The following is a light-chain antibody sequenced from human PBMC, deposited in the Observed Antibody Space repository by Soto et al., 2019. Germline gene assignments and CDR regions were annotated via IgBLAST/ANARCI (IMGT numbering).Light chain of an antibody. CDR3: QQYNIWPLWT. V-gene: IGKV3-15*01. J-gene: IGKJ1*01. Sequence: SQSAATLSVSTGDRATLSCRASESVTSSLAWYQQKPGQPPRLLIYAASTRATDVPARFSGGGSETEFTLTISSLQSEDFAVYFCQQYNIWPLWTFGQGTK. CDR1: ESVTSS. CDR2: AAS.